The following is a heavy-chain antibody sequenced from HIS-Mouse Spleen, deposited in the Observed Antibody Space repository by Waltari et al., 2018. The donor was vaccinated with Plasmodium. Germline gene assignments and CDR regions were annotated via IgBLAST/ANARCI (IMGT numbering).Heavy chain of an antibody. CDR3: ARGSAGDAFDI. J-gene: IGHJ3*02. Sequence: QVQLVQSGAEVKKPGASVKVSCKASGYTFPNYGISWVRQAPGKGCEGMGWISPYNGNTHFAQKLQGRVTMTTDTSTSTAYMELRSLRSDDTAVYYCARGSAGDAFDIWGQGTMVTVSS. D-gene: IGHD6-19*01. CDR1: GYTFPNYG. V-gene: IGHV1-18*01. CDR2: ISPYNGNT.